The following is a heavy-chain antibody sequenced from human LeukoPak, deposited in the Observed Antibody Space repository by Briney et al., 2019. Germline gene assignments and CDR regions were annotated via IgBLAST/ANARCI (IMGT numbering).Heavy chain of an antibody. D-gene: IGHD4-17*01. V-gene: IGHV1-46*01. CDR2: INPSGGST. CDR1: GYTFTSYY. J-gene: IGHJ4*02. CDR3: ARGSPPMTTVTTCDY. Sequence: ASVKVSCKASGYTFTSYYMHWVRQAPGQGLEWMGIINPSGGSTSYAQKFQGRVTMTRDTSTSTVYMELSSLRSEDTAVYYCARGSPPMTTVTTCDYWGQGTLVTVSS.